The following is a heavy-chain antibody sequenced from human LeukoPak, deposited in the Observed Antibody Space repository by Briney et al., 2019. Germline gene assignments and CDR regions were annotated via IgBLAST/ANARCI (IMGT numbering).Heavy chain of an antibody. D-gene: IGHD6-19*01. Sequence: ASVKVSCMASGYTFNSYDISWVRQAPGQGLEWMGWVSAYNGNTKYTQIFQGRVTMTTDTSTSTAYMELKSLTSDDTAVYYCARRSGWKPIFDYWARGTLVTVSS. CDR1: GYTFNSYD. V-gene: IGHV1-18*01. J-gene: IGHJ4*02. CDR2: VSAYNGNT. CDR3: ARRSGWKPIFDY.